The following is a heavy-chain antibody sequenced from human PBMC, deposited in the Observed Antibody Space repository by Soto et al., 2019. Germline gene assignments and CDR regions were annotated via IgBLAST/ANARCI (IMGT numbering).Heavy chain of an antibody. D-gene: IGHD5-12*01. V-gene: IGHV3-74*03. CDR3: ASKHSGYEHGEDYYHGVDV. J-gene: IGHJ6*01. CDR1: GYSLSTYF. Sequence: EVQLVESGGGLVQPGGSLRLSCAASGYSLSTYFMHWVRQIPGQGLNWVSRIGPDGSSATYADSVKGRFTISRDNANNAVYLQMDSLGAEDTGVYYGASKHSGYEHGEDYYHGVDVWGQGTAVTVSS. CDR2: IGPDGSSA.